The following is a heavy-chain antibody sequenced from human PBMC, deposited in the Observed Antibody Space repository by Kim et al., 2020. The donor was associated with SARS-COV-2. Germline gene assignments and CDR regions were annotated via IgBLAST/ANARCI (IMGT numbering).Heavy chain of an antibody. Sequence: GGSLRLSCAASGFTVSSNYMSWVRQAPGKGLEWVSVIYSGGSTYYADSVKGRFTISRDNSKNTLYLQMNSLRAEDTAVYYCARIRGPENWFDPWGQGTLVTVSS. J-gene: IGHJ5*02. V-gene: IGHV3-66*01. CDR3: ARIRGPENWFDP. CDR1: GFTVSSNY. CDR2: IYSGGST.